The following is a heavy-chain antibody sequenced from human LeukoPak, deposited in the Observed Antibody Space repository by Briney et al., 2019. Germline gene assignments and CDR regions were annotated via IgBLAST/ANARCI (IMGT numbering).Heavy chain of an antibody. V-gene: IGHV1-69*13. J-gene: IGHJ4*02. CDR3: VIGSSGYYYYFDY. Sequence: SVTVSFTASGGTFSSYAISWVRQAPGQGLEWMGGIIPIFGTANYAQKFQGRVTITADESTSTAYMELSSLRSEDTAVYYCVIGSSGYYYYFDYWGQGTLVTVSS. CDR1: GGTFSSYA. CDR2: IIPIFGTA. D-gene: IGHD3-22*01.